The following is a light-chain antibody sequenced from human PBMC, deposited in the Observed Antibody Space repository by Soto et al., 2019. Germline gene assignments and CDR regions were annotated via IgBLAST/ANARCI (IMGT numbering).Light chain of an antibody. CDR2: KAS. CDR1: QSISSW. Sequence: DIQMTQSPSTLSASVGDRVTITCRASQSISSWLAWYQQKPGKAPKLLIYKASSLESGVPSRFSGSGSGTELTLTISSLQSDDFATYYCQQYNSYSRTFGQGTKLEIK. J-gene: IGKJ2*01. CDR3: QQYNSYSRT. V-gene: IGKV1-5*03.